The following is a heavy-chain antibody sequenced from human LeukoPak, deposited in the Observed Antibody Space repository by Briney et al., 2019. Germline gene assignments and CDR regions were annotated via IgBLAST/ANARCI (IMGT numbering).Heavy chain of an antibody. D-gene: IGHD3-3*01. CDR1: GYTFTSYG. Sequence: ASVKVSCKASGYTFTSYGISWVRQAPGQGLEWMGWISAYNGNTNYAQKLQGRVTMTTDTSTSTAYMELRSLRSDDTAVYYCARVVAYDFWSGLESYYFDYWGQGTLVTVSS. V-gene: IGHV1-18*01. CDR3: ARVVAYDFWSGLESYYFDY. CDR2: ISAYNGNT. J-gene: IGHJ4*02.